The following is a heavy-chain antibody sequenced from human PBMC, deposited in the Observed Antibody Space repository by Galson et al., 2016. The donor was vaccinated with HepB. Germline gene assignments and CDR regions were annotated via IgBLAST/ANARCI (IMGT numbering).Heavy chain of an antibody. CDR3: ARDGPYSSSVYNWFDP. Sequence: SETLSLTCTVSGASISSYYWSWIRQPPGKGLEWIANIYYRGSTNYNPSLKSRVTISADTSKNQFSLNLTSVTAADTAVYYCARDGPYSSSVYNWFDPWGQGTLVTVSS. CDR2: IYYRGST. J-gene: IGHJ5*02. V-gene: IGHV4-59*01. CDR1: GASISSYY. D-gene: IGHD6-13*01.